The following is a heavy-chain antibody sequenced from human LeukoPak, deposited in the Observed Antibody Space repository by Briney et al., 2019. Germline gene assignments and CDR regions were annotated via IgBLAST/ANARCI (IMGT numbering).Heavy chain of an antibody. V-gene: IGHV4-59*01. D-gene: IGHD1-26*01. J-gene: IGHJ4*02. CDR1: GGSISTNY. Sequence: SETLSLTCNVSGGSISTNYWTWIRQPPGKGLEWIGYIHYSGNTNYNPSLKSRVTISVDKPRNQFSLKLTSVTAADTAVYYCARAYSGTLPAKDWGQGTLVTVSS. CDR3: ARAYSGTLPAKD. CDR2: IHYSGNT.